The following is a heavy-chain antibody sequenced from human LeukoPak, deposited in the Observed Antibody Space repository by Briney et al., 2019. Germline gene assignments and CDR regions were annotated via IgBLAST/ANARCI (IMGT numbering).Heavy chain of an antibody. V-gene: IGHV3-30*18. J-gene: IGHJ6*02. D-gene: IGHD3-3*01. Sequence: GGSLRLSCAASGFTFSDYGMHWVRQAPGKGLEWAAVISYDGSDKSYADSVKGRFTISRDNSKTTLYLQMNSPRAEDTAIYYCAKDSLFYFYGMDVWGQGITVTVSS. CDR2: ISYDGSDK. CDR3: AKDSLFYFYGMDV. CDR1: GFTFSDYG.